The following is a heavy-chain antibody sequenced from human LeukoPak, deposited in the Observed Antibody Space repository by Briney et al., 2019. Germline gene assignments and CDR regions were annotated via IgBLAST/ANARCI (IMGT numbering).Heavy chain of an antibody. J-gene: IGHJ4*02. V-gene: IGHV4-59*11. D-gene: IGHD3-22*01. Sequence: PSETLSLTCVVSGGSLSTHHWSWIRQSPGGLEWIGYISDSGSTNYNPSLKSRVTISVDTSKNQFSLMLSSVTAADTAVYYCARGYDSSAYYPFNYWGQGTLVTVSS. CDR2: ISDSGST. CDR3: ARGYDSSAYYPFNY. CDR1: GGSLSTHH.